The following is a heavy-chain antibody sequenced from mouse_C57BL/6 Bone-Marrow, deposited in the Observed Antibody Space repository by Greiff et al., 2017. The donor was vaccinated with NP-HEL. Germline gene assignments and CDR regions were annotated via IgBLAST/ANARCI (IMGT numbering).Heavy chain of an antibody. J-gene: IGHJ2*01. V-gene: IGHV5-4*01. D-gene: IGHD1-1*01. CDR1: GFTFSSYA. Sequence: EVHLVESGGGLVKPGGSLKLSCAASGFTFSSYAMSWVRQTPEKRLEWVATISDGGSYTYYPDNVKGRFTISRDNAKNNLYLQMSHLKSEDTAMYYCARDYYGSSSAYWGQGTTLTVSS. CDR2: ISDGGSYT. CDR3: ARDYYGSSSAY.